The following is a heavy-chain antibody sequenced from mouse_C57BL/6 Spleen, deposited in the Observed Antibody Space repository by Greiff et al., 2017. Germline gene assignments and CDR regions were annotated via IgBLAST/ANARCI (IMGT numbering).Heavy chain of an antibody. V-gene: IGHV5-17*01. CDR3: ARDYGSSQAWFAY. CDR2: ISSGSSTI. D-gene: IGHD1-1*01. J-gene: IGHJ3*01. Sequence: EVQVVESGGGLVKPGGSLKLSCAASGFTFSDYGMHWVSQAPEKGLEWVAYISSGSSTIYYADTVKGRFTISSDNAKNTLFLQITSLRSGDTAMYYCARDYGSSQAWFAYWGQGTLVTVSA. CDR1: GFTFSDYG.